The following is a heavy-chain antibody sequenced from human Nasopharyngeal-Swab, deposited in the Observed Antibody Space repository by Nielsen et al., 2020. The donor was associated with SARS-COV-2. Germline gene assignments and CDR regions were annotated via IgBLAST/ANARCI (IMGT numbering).Heavy chain of an antibody. J-gene: IGHJ6*02. Sequence: ASVKVSCKASGYTFTSYHMHWVRQAPGQGLEWMGIINPSGGSTSYAQKFQGRVTMTRDTSTSTVYMELSSLRSEDTAVYYCARDSRNIFGVVILRYYGMDVWGQGTTVTVSS. CDR1: GYTFTSYH. D-gene: IGHD3-3*02. V-gene: IGHV1-46*01. CDR3: ARDSRNIFGVVILRYYGMDV. CDR2: INPSGGST.